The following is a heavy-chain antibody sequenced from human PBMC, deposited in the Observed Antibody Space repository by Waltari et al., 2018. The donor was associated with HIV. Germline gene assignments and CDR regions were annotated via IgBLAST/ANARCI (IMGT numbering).Heavy chain of an antibody. D-gene: IGHD3-10*01. J-gene: IGHJ5*02. CDR3: APGRGWFDP. CDR1: GFTFSSYW. V-gene: IGHV3-74*01. CDR2: MKSDGSST. Sequence: EVQLVESGGGLVQPGGSLRLSCAASGFTFSSYWMHWVRQGPGKGLVWVSRMKSDGSSTDYADSVKGRFTISRDNAKNTLYLQMNRLRVEDTAVYYCAPGRGWFDPWGQGTLVTVSS.